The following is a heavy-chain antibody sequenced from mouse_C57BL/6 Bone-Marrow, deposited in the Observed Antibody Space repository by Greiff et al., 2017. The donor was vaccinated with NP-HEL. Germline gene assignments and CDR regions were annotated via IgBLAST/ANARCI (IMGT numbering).Heavy chain of an antibody. J-gene: IGHJ2*01. Sequence: EVQLQQSGGGLVQPGGSLSLSCAASGFTFTDYYMSWVRQPPGKALEWLGFIRNKANGYTTEYSASVKGRFTISRDNSQSILYLQMNALRAEDSATYYCARFPHYYGSSYDYFDYWGQGTTLTVSS. CDR3: ARFPHYYGSSYDYFDY. V-gene: IGHV7-3*01. CDR1: GFTFTDYY. D-gene: IGHD1-1*01. CDR2: IRNKANGYTT.